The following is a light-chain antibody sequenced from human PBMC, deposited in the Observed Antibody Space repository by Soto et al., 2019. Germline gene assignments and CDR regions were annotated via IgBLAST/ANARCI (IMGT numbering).Light chain of an antibody. V-gene: IGKV1-5*01. CDR1: QNINNW. CDR3: QQSYTTPLT. J-gene: IGKJ4*01. Sequence: DIQMTQSPSTLSASVGDRVTITCRASQNINNWLAWYQQKRGKAPNLLIYGASTLESGVPSRFSGSGFGTEFTLTISSLQPDDFATYYCQQSYTTPLTFGGGTKVEIK. CDR2: GAS.